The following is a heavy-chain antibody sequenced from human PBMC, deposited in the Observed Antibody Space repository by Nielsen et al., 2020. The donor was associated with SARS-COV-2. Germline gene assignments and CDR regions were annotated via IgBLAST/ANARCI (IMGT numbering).Heavy chain of an antibody. J-gene: IGHJ4*02. CDR2: ISGYNGNR. Sequence: ASVKVSCKASGYRFTSYSVSWVRQAPGQGLEWMGWISGYNGNRYYAQKFQGRVTMTTDTFLNTAYMDLRSLRPDDTAVYYCAREKVTMVRGVTPGFSYWGQGTLVTVSS. D-gene: IGHD3-10*01. CDR3: AREKVTMVRGVTPGFSY. CDR1: GYRFTSYS. V-gene: IGHV1-18*01.